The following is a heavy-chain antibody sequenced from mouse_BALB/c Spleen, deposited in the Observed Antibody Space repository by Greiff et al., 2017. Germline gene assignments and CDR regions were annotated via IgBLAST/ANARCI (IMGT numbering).Heavy chain of an antibody. D-gene: IGHD1-1*01. V-gene: IGHV1S135*01. Sequence: EVQLQQSGPELMKPGASVKISCKASGYSFTSYYMHWVKQGHGKSLEWIGYIDPFNGGTSYNQKFKGKATLTVDKSSSTAYMHLSSLTSEDSAVYYCAREKATTVADYWGQGTTLTVSS. CDR2: IDPFNGGT. J-gene: IGHJ2*01. CDR3: AREKATTVADY. CDR1: GYSFTSYY.